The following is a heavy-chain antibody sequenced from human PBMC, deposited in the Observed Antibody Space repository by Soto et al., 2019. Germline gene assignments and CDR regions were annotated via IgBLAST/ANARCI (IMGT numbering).Heavy chain of an antibody. CDR2: IYYSGST. CDR3: ARDGHYGGNGYLDY. CDR1: GGSISSGDYY. Sequence: TSETLSLTCTVSGGSISSGDYYWSWIRQPPGKGLEWIGYIYYSGSTYYNPSLKSRVTISVDTSKNQFSLKLSSVTAADTAVYYCARDGHYGGNGYLDYWGQGTLVTVSS. J-gene: IGHJ4*02. V-gene: IGHV4-30-4*01. D-gene: IGHD4-17*01.